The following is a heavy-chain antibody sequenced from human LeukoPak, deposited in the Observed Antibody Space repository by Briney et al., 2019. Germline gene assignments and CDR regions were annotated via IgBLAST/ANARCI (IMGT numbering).Heavy chain of an antibody. V-gene: IGHV1-69*13. CDR2: IIPIFGTA. J-gene: IGHJ6*03. D-gene: IGHD4-17*01. CDR3: ARGPVDDYGDYLGYYYMDV. CDR1: GGTFSSYA. Sequence: ASVKVSCKASGGTFSSYAISWVRQAPGQGLEWMGGIIPIFGTANYAQKFQGRVTITADESTSTAYMELSSLRSEDTAVYYCARGPVDDYGDYLGYYYMDVWGKGTTVTISS.